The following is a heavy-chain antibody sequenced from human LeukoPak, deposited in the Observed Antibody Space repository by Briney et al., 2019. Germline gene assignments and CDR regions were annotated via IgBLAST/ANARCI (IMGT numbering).Heavy chain of an antibody. V-gene: IGHV4-61*02. Sequence: PSETLSLTCTVSGGSISSGSYYWSWIRQPAGKGLEWIGRIYTSGSTNYNPSLKSRVTISVDTSKNQFSLKLSSVTAADTAVYYCARGRKVVVDLRSYYYYYMDVWGKGTTVTISS. CDR1: GGSISSGSYY. CDR2: IYTSGST. CDR3: ARGRKVVVDLRSYYYYYMDV. D-gene: IGHD3-22*01. J-gene: IGHJ6*03.